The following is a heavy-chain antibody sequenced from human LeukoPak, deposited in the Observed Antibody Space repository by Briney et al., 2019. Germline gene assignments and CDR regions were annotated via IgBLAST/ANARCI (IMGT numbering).Heavy chain of an antibody. CDR1: GFTFSNSW. J-gene: IGHJ4*02. CDR2: IKRDGSEK. V-gene: IGHV3-7*01. CDR3: EGSAGY. Sequence: GGSLRLSCAASGFTFSNSWMSWVRQAPGKGLEWVAHIKRDGSEKHYVDSVTGRFTISRDNAKSSLFLQMNSLRAEDTAVYYCEGSAGYWGQGTLVTVSS.